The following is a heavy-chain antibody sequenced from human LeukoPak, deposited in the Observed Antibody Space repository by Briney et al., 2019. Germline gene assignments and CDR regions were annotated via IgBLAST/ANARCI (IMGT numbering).Heavy chain of an antibody. CDR1: GYSFSDHG. D-gene: IGHD6-19*01. CDR3: ARDPGYTSSYYFDS. J-gene: IGHJ4*02. Sequence: ASVKVSCKTSGYSFSDHGISWVRQAPGQGLERMGWISGYKGNTYYAQRFQGRVTMTTDTSTSTAYMELRSLRSDDTALYYCARDPGYTSSYYFDSWGQGTLVTVSS. CDR2: ISGYKGNT. V-gene: IGHV1-18*01.